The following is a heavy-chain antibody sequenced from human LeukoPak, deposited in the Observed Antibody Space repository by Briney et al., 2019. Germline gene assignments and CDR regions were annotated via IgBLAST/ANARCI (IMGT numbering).Heavy chain of an antibody. CDR2: IYTSGST. J-gene: IGHJ3*02. CDR3: ARVEYYYDSSGYSHDAFDI. Sequence: SSETLSLTCTVSGGSISSYYWGWIRQPAGKGLEWIGRIYTSGSTNYNPSLKSRVTMSVDTSKNQFSLKLSSVTAADTAVYYCARVEYYYDSSGYSHDAFDIWGQGTMVTVSS. D-gene: IGHD3-22*01. V-gene: IGHV4-4*07. CDR1: GGSISSYY.